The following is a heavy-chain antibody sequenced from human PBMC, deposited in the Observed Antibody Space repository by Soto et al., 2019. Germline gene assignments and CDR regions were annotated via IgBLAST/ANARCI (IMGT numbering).Heavy chain of an antibody. V-gene: IGHV3-30*18. CDR1: GFTFSSYG. D-gene: IGHD3-22*01. Sequence: QVQLVESGGGVVQPGRSLRLSCAASGFTFSSYGMHWVRQAPGKGLEWVAVISYDGSNKYYADSVKGRFTISRDNSKNTLYLQMNSLRAEDTAVYYCAKGKYDSSGYRHQFDYWGQGTLVTVSS. J-gene: IGHJ4*02. CDR2: ISYDGSNK. CDR3: AKGKYDSSGYRHQFDY.